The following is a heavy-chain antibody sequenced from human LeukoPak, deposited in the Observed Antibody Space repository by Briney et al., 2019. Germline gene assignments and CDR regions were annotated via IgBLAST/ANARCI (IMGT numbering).Heavy chain of an antibody. CDR3: ARDSRDYYMDV. CDR2: ISSSGSTI. CDR1: GFTFTDYY. J-gene: IGHJ6*03. V-gene: IGHV3-11*04. Sequence: PGGSLRLSCAASGFTFTDYYMSWIRQAPGKGLEWLSYISSSGSTIYYADSVKGRFTISRDNAKNSLYLQMNSLRAEDTAVYYCARDSRDYYMDVWGKGTTVTVSS.